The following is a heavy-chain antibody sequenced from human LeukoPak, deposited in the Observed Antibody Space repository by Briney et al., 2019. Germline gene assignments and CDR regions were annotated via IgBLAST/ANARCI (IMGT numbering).Heavy chain of an antibody. CDR1: GYTFTSYG. Sequence: ASVKVSCKASGYTFTSYGISWVRQAPGEGLEWMGWVSAYNGDTNYAQKLQGRVTMTTDTSTSTAYMELRSLRSDDTAVYYCARRAQGDYFDYWGQGTLVTVSS. CDR3: ARRAQGDYFDY. CDR2: VSAYNGDT. J-gene: IGHJ4*02. V-gene: IGHV1-18*01.